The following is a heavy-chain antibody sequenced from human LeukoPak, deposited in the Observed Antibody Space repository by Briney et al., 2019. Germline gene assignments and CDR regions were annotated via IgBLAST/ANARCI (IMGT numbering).Heavy chain of an antibody. Sequence: SETLSLTCTVSGGSISSSSYYWGWIRQPPGKGLEWIGSICYSGSTYYNPSLKSRVTISVDTSKNQFSLKLSSVTAADTAVYYCARIDNYYYYGMDVWGQGTTVTVSS. CDR1: GGSISSSSYY. CDR3: ARIDNYYYYGMDV. V-gene: IGHV4-39*01. CDR2: ICYSGST. J-gene: IGHJ6*02.